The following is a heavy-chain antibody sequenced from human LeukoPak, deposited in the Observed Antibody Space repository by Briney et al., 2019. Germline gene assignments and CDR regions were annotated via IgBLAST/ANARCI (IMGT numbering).Heavy chain of an antibody. D-gene: IGHD6-19*01. J-gene: IGHJ4*02. CDR3: ARARAVAGPFDY. Sequence: PGGSLRHSCAASGFTFSSYAMHWVRQAPGKGLEWVAVISYDGSNKYYADSVKGRFTISRDNSKNTLYLQMNSLRAEDTAVYYCARARAVAGPFDYWGQGTLVTVSS. CDR1: GFTFSSYA. V-gene: IGHV3-30-3*01. CDR2: ISYDGSNK.